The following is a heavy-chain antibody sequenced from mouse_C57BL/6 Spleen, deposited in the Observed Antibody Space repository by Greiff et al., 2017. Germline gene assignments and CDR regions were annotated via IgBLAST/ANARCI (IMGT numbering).Heavy chain of an antibody. J-gene: IGHJ4*01. Sequence: VQLQQSGAELVKPGASVKISCKASGYAFSSYWMNWVKQRPGKGLAWIGQLYPGAGDTNYNGKFKGKATLTADKSYRPAYMQLSSLTSEDAAVYFCARYYSNYYAMDYWGQGTSVTVSS. CDR3: ARYYSNYYAMDY. V-gene: IGHV1-80*01. CDR2: LYPGAGDT. CDR1: GYAFSSYW. D-gene: IGHD2-5*01.